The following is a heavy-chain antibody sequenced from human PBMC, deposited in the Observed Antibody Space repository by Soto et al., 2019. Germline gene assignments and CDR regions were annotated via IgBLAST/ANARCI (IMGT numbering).Heavy chain of an antibody. V-gene: IGHV3-49*03. CDR2: IRGEDYGGTT. J-gene: IGHJ4*02. D-gene: IGHD6-13*01. CDR1: GFTFGAYT. Sequence: EVQVVESGGAWVQPGRSLRLSCSTSGFTFGAYTMTWFRQAPGKGLEWVAFIRGEDYGGTTEYAASVNGRFTVSRDDSKGVAYLEMTNLKSDDTAVYYCTRVVAAAGDHWGRGTLVTVSS. CDR3: TRVVAAAGDH.